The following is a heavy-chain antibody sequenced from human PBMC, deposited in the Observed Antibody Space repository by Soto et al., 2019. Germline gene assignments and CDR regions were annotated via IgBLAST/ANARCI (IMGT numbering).Heavy chain of an antibody. CDR2: VKQDGSEK. D-gene: IGHD6-19*01. CDR3: ARDNVAVPGGDY. J-gene: IGHJ4*02. CDR1: GFTLSTYW. V-gene: IGHV3-7*01. Sequence: GGSLRLSCAASGFTLSTYWMSWVRQAPGKGLEWVANVKQDGSEKYYLDSVKGRFSISRDNAKNSLYLQMNSLRAEDTAVYYCARDNVAVPGGDYWGQGTLVTVSS.